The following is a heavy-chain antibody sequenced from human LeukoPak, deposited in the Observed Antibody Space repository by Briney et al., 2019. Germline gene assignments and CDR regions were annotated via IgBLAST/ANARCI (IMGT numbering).Heavy chain of an antibody. CDR3: AKFPSMVRGVIRDY. J-gene: IGHJ4*02. Sequence: GGSLRLSCAASGFTFSSYAMSWVRQAPGKGLEWVSAISGSGGSTYYADSVKGRFTISRDNSKNTLYLQMNSLRAEDTAVYYCAKFPSMVRGVIRDYWGQGTLVTVSS. V-gene: IGHV3-23*01. D-gene: IGHD3-10*01. CDR1: GFTFSSYA. CDR2: ISGSGGST.